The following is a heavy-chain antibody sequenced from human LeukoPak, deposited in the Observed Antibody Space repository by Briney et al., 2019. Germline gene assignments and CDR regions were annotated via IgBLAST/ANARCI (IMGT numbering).Heavy chain of an antibody. V-gene: IGHV1-18*01. CDR2: ISGYKGKT. CDR3: ARDDYGDYVSYFQH. J-gene: IGHJ1*01. Sequence: SVTVSVKASGYTFTNYGISWVGQAPGQGPEWMGWISGYKGKTNYVQKFQGRFTMATDTSTSTAYMELRSLRSDDTAVYYCARDDYGDYVSYFQHWGQGTLVIVSS. D-gene: IGHD4-17*01. CDR1: GYTFTNYG.